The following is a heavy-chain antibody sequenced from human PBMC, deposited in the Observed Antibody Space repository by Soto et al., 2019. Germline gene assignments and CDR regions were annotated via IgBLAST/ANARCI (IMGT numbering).Heavy chain of an antibody. CDR1: GFTFSSYA. J-gene: IGHJ4*02. CDR2: ISGSGGST. CDR3: AKDRDDSSGYPTFMEDY. Sequence: EVQLLESGGGLVQPGGSLRLSCAASGFTFSSYAMSWVRQAPGKGLEWVSAISGSGGSTYYADSVKGRFTISRDNSKNTLYLQMNSLRAEDTAVYYCAKDRDDSSGYPTFMEDYWGQGTLVTVSS. D-gene: IGHD3-22*01. V-gene: IGHV3-23*01.